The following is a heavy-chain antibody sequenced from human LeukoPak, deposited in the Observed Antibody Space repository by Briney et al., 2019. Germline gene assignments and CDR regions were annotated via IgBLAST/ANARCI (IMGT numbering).Heavy chain of an antibody. J-gene: IGHJ4*02. V-gene: IGHV1-46*01. Sequence: ASVKVSCKASGYTFTNYYIHWVRQAPGQGLEWMGVINPSGGNTAYAQKFQGRVTLTRDTSTSTVYMDLSSLRSEDTALYFCARDDGGNSIFNYWGQGTLVTVSS. CDR2: INPSGGNT. D-gene: IGHD4-23*01. CDR3: ARDDGGNSIFNY. CDR1: GYTFTNYY.